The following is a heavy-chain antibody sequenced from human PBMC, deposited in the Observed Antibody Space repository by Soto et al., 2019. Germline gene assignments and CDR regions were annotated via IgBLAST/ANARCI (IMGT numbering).Heavy chain of an antibody. J-gene: IGHJ4*02. V-gene: IGHV3-72*01. Sequence: GGSLRLSCAGSGFTLSGHYIDWVRQAPGRGLEWVGRSRDKAQGSSTEYAAPVKGRFTNSRDGSKNSVYLQCNSLKTEDTAVYCCVIATYFSGSSSYTRCFDYWGQGTLFAVAS. CDR1: GFTLSGHY. CDR2: SRDKAQGSST. CDR3: VIATYFSGSSSYTRCFDY. D-gene: IGHD3-22*01.